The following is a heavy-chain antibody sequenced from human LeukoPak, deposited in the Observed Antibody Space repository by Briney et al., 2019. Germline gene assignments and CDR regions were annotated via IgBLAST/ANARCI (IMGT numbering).Heavy chain of an antibody. CDR1: DYSISSSYY. CDR3: ARVSGRFTWYFDL. CDR2: IYHSGST. Sequence: SETLSLTCTVSDYSISSSYYWGWIRQPPGKGLEWFGIIYHSGSTYYNPSLKSRVTISVDTSKNQFSLKLSSVTAADTAVYYCARVSGRFTWYFDLWGRGTLVTVSS. J-gene: IGHJ2*01. V-gene: IGHV4-38-2*02.